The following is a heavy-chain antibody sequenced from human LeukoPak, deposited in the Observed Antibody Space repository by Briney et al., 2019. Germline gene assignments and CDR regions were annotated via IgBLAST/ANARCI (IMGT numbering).Heavy chain of an antibody. J-gene: IGHJ4*02. CDR1: GYTFTSYG. Sequence: GASVTVSCKASGYTFTSYGISWVRQAPGQGLEWMGWTSAYNGNTNYAQKLQGRVTMTTDTSTSTVYMELSSLRSEDTAVYYCASVPYCGADCYSGRYFFDYWGQGTLVTVSS. CDR3: ASVPYCGADCYSGRYFFDY. V-gene: IGHV1-18*01. D-gene: IGHD2-21*02. CDR2: TSAYNGNT.